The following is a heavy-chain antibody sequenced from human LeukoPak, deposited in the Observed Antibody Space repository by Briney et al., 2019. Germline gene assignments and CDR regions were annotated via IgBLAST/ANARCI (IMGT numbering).Heavy chain of an antibody. Sequence: SETLSLTCTVSGGSISSYYSSTIRQPPGKGLEWIGYIYYSGSTNYNPSLKSRVTISIDTSKSQFSLNLSSVTAADTAVYYCAGGGGAGLADWGQGTLVTVSS. D-gene: IGHD3/OR15-3a*01. V-gene: IGHV4-59*01. CDR1: GGSISSYY. J-gene: IGHJ4*02. CDR2: IYYSGST. CDR3: AGGGGAGLAD.